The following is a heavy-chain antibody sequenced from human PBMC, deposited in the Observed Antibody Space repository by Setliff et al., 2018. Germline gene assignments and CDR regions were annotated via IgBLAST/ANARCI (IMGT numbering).Heavy chain of an antibody. V-gene: IGHV4-39*07. CDR2: IGHTGSI. D-gene: IGHD6-19*01. J-gene: IGHJ6*03. CDR1: GYSISSSIYY. CDR3: AREQWLDPPGYYYMDV. Sequence: PSETLSLTCTVSGYSISSSIYYWGWIRQPPGQGLEWVGNIGHTGSINYNPSLKSRRTISLDTSKNQFSLKLNSVTAADMAVYYCAREQWLDPPGYYYMDVWAKGTTVTVSS.